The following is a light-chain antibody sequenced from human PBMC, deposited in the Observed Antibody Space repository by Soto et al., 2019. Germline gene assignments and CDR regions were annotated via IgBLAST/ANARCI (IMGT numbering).Light chain of an antibody. J-gene: IGKJ2*01. Sequence: EILLAQSPATLSLSPGERATLSCKASQDVSIFLAWYQQKPGQAPRLLIHDASNRAPGVPARFSGSGSGRAFTLTITSLEPEDFAVYYCQQRSTWLYTLGQGTKLEV. CDR3: QQRSTWLYT. V-gene: IGKV3-11*02. CDR1: QDVSIF. CDR2: DAS.